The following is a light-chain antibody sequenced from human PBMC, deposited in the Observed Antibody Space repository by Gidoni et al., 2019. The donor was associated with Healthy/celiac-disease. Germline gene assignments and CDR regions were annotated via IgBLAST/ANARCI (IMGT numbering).Light chain of an antibody. CDR3: SSYTSSSTLVV. CDR1: SSDVGGYNY. Sequence: QSALTQPASVSGSPGPSITISCTRTSSDVGGYNYVSWYQQHPGKAPKLMIYDVSNRPSGVSNRFSGSKSGNTASLTISGLQAEDEADYYCSSYTSSSTLVVFGGGTKLTVL. V-gene: IGLV2-14*01. CDR2: DVS. J-gene: IGLJ2*01.